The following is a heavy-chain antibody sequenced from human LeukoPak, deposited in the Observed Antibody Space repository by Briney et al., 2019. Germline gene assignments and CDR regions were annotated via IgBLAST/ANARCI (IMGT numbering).Heavy chain of an antibody. CDR3: ARAPKYYFDSSASWYFDI. V-gene: IGHV4-4*02. CDR2: IFHSGST. D-gene: IGHD3-22*01. CDR1: GAFIDSNNW. Sequence: SGTLSLTCAVSGAFIDSNNWWSWVRQTPGKGLEWNAEIFHSGSTNYNPSLKSRVTISLDESKNQFYLKLNSVTAADTAVYYCARAPKYYFDSSASWYFDIWGLGTLVAVSS. J-gene: IGHJ2*01.